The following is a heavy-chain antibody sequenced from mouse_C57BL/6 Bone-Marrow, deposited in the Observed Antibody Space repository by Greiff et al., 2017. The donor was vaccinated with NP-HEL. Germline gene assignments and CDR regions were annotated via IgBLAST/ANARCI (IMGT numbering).Heavy chain of an antibody. CDR2: INPSNGGT. CDR1: GYTFTSYW. Sequence: QVQLQQPGTELVKPRASVKLSCKASGYTFTSYWMHWVKQRPGQGLEWIGNINPSNGGTNYNEKFKSKATLTVDKSSSTAYMQLSSLTSEDSAVYYCARGGLGRGGFAYWGQGTLVTVSA. J-gene: IGHJ3*01. V-gene: IGHV1-53*01. D-gene: IGHD4-1*01. CDR3: ARGGLGRGGFAY.